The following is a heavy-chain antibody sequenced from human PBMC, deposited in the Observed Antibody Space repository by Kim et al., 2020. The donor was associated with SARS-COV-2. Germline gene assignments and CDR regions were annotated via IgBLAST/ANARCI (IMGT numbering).Heavy chain of an antibody. J-gene: IGHJ4*02. D-gene: IGHD3-22*01. V-gene: IGHV3-23*01. CDR1: GFTFSSYA. Sequence: GGSLRLSCAASGFTFSSYAMSWVRQAPGKGLEWVSAISGSGGSTYYADSVKGRFTISRDNSKNTLYLQMNSLRAEDTAVYYCAKGEEYYDSSGYQPYYFDYWGQGTLVTVSS. CDR2: ISGSGGST. CDR3: AKGEEYYDSSGYQPYYFDY.